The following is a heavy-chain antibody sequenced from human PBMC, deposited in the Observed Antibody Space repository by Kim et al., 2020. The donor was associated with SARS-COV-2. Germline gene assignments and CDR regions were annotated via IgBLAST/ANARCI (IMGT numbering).Heavy chain of an antibody. J-gene: IGHJ6*02. D-gene: IGHD2-2*01. CDR3: ARRSSYYGLDL. CDR1: GFGFSDYY. CDR2: ISSRTRYT. Sequence: GGSLRLSCAASGFGFSDYYMSWIRQAPGKGLEWVSYISSRTRYTNYADSVKGRLTISRDDAKNSLYLQMNSLRGEDTAVYYCARRSSYYGLDLWGQGTTV. V-gene: IGHV3-11*03.